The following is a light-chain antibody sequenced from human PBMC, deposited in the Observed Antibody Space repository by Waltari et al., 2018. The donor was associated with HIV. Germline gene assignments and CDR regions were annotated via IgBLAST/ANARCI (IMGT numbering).Light chain of an antibody. CDR1: QSVNSNF. CDR2: SAS. V-gene: IGKV3-20*01. CDR3: QQYGSSPRT. Sequence: EIVLTQSPDTLSLSPGERATLSCRASQSVNSNFLAWYQQKPGQAPRLLIYSASSRATRIPDRFSGSGSGADFTLTIARLETEDFAVYYCQQYGSSPRTFGQGTKVELK. J-gene: IGKJ1*01.